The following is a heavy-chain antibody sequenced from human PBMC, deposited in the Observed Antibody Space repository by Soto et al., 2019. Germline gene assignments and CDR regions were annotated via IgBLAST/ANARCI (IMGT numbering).Heavy chain of an antibody. CDR3: ARFTYKSGFNWFDP. D-gene: IGHD5-12*01. CDR2: IIPIFGTA. Sequence: SVKVSCKASGGAFSSYAISWVRQAPGQGLEWMGGIIPIFGTANYAQKFQGRVTITADESTSTAYMEVSSLRSEDTAVYYFARFTYKSGFNWFDPWGQGTQVTVSS. J-gene: IGHJ5*02. CDR1: GGAFSSYA. V-gene: IGHV1-69*13.